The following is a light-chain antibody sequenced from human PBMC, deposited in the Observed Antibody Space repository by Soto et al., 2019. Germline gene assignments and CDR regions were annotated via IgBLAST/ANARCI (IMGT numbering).Light chain of an antibody. Sequence: DIQITQSPSTLSASVGDRVTLTCRASRTISSWLAWYQQRPGKAPKLLIYDGSNLESGVPSRFSGSRSGTEFTLTISSLQPDDVVTYYCQQYNGYSTFGQGTYLDIK. CDR1: RTISSW. J-gene: IGKJ2*01. CDR3: QQYNGYST. V-gene: IGKV1-5*01. CDR2: DGS.